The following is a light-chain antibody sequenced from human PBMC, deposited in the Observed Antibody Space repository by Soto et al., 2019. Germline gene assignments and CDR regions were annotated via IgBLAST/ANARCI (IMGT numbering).Light chain of an antibody. CDR1: SSDVGAYNY. Sequence: QSALTQPRSVSGSPGQSVTISCTGTSSDVGAYNYVSWYQQHPGKAPRLMIYDVTKRPSGVPDRFSGSKSGNTASLTISGLQAEDEADYYCCSYTGNSWVFGGGTKVTVL. J-gene: IGLJ3*02. CDR3: CSYTGNSWV. V-gene: IGLV2-11*01. CDR2: DVT.